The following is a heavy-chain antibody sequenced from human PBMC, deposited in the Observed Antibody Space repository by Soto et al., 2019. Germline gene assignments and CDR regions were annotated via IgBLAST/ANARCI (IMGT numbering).Heavy chain of an antibody. V-gene: IGHV5-51*01. CDR2: IYPGDSDT. CDR3: ARHFRPGYSSGWYNWFDP. D-gene: IGHD6-19*01. J-gene: IGHJ5*02. CDR1: GYSFTSYW. Sequence: GESLKISCKGSGYSFTSYWIGWVRQMPGKGLEWMGIIYPGDSDTRYSPSFQGQVTISADKSIGTAYLQWSSLKASDTAMYYCARHFRPGYSSGWYNWFDPWGQGTLVTVSS.